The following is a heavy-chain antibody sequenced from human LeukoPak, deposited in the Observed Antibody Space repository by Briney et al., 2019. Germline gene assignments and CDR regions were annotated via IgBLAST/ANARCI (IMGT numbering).Heavy chain of an antibody. D-gene: IGHD3-10*01. CDR1: GFTFSSYA. Sequence: GSLRLSCAASGFTFSSYAMSWVRQAPGKGLEWIGEINHSGSTNYNPSLKSRVTISVDTSKNQFSLKLSSVTAADTAVYYCARGLDDMVRGTKNWFDPWGQGTLVTVSS. J-gene: IGHJ5*02. V-gene: IGHV4-34*01. CDR3: ARGLDDMVRGTKNWFDP. CDR2: INHSGST.